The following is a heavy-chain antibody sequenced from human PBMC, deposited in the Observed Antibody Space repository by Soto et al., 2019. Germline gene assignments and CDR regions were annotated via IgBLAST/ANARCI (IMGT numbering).Heavy chain of an antibody. V-gene: IGHV3-30-3*01. Sequence: PGGALRLSCAASGFTFSSYAIHWVRQAPGKGLEGGAVISYDGSNKYYADSVKGRFIISRDNSKNTLYLQMNSLRAEDTAVYYCARDQTYCGGGSCYTRGYFDYWGQGTLVTVSS. CDR1: GFTFSSYA. J-gene: IGHJ4*02. D-gene: IGHD2-15*01. CDR3: ARDQTYCGGGSCYTRGYFDY. CDR2: ISYDGSNK.